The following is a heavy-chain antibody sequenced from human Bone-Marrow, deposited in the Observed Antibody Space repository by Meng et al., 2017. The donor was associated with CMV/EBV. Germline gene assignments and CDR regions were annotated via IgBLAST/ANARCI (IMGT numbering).Heavy chain of an antibody. Sequence: QVQLVQSGAEMKKPGASVKVSCTTSGFTYSDYYIHWVRQAPGQGLEWMGWVNSKKEATNYARKFQGRVSMTRDTSISTAHMELSRLMSDDTAVYYCVRSSGWSLFDYWGQGTLVTVSS. CDR2: VNSKKEAT. J-gene: IGHJ4*02. CDR1: GFTYSDYY. CDR3: VRSSGWSLFDY. V-gene: IGHV1-2*02. D-gene: IGHD6-19*01.